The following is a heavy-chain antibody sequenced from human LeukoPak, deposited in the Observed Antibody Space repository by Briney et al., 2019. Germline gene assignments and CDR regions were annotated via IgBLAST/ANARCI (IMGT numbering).Heavy chain of an antibody. V-gene: IGHV3-23*01. CDR2: ISGSGGNT. J-gene: IGHJ5*02. CDR3: AKVGTTYYYDSSGT. CDR1: GFIFTSYA. D-gene: IGHD3-22*01. Sequence: GGSLRLSCAASGFIFTSYAMSWVRQAPGKGLEWVSAISGSGGNTHYADSVKGRFTISRGNSKNTLYLQMNSLRAEDAAVYYCAKVGTTYYYDSSGTWGQGTLVTVSS.